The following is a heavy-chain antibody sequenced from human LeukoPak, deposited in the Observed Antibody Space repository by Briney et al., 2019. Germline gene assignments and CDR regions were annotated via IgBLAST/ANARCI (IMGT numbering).Heavy chain of an antibody. CDR1: GFTFSSYW. CDR3: ARQKRYFDY. Sequence: GGSLRLSCAAFGFTFSSYWMSWVRQAPGKGLEWVANIKQDGSEKYYVDSVKGRFTISRDNAKNSLYLQMNSLRAEDTAVYYCARQKRYFDYWGQGTLVTVSS. J-gene: IGHJ4*02. CDR2: IKQDGSEK. V-gene: IGHV3-7*01.